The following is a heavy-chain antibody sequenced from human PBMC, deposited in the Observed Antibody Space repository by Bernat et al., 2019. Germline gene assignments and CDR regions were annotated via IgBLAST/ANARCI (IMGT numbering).Heavy chain of an antibody. Sequence: QAQLQQWGAGLLKPSETLSLTCAVYGGSFNGYYWSWIRQPPGKGLEWIGEISHDGNINYNPSLKSRVTTSVDTSKNQFSLKLRSVTAADTAVYYCARGAARGPKLDSWGHGTLVTVSS. CDR2: ISHDGNI. V-gene: IGHV4-34*01. D-gene: IGHD6-6*01. CDR3: ARGAARGPKLDS. J-gene: IGHJ5*01. CDR1: GGSFNGYY.